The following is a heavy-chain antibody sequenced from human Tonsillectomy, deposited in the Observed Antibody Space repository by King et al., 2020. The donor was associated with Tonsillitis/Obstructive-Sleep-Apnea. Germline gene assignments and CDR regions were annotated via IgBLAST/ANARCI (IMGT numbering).Heavy chain of an antibody. J-gene: IGHJ3*02. CDR2: IRHDGSET. D-gene: IGHD3-22*01. CDR1: GFTFSSYW. Sequence: VQLVESGGGLVQPGGSLRLSCAASGFTFSSYWMIWVRQAPGKGLEWVANIRHDGSETHYVDSVKGRFTISRDNGKNSLYLEMKSLRAEDTAVYYCTRDTNYHTCDYYYDVFDTWGRGTLVTVSS. V-gene: IGHV3-7*01. CDR3: TRDTNYHTCDYYYDVFDT.